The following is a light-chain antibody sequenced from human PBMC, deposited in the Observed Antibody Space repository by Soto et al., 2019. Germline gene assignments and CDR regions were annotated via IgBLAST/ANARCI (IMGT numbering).Light chain of an antibody. V-gene: IGLV2-8*01. CDR3: SSYTTISTLV. J-gene: IGLJ3*02. CDR2: EVS. CDR1: SSDVGGYNY. Sequence: QSALTQPPSASGSPGQSVTISCTGTSSDVGGYNYVSWYQQHPGKAPKLMIYEVSKRPSGVPDRFSGSKSGNTASLTISGLQAEDEADYYCSSYTTISTLVFGGGTKLTVL.